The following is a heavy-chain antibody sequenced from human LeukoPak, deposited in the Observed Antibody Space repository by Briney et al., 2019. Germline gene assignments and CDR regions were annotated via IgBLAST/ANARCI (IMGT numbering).Heavy chain of an antibody. V-gene: IGHV3-30*02. CDR2: IRSDGSNK. CDR3: AKARIAVAVREDLDH. Sequence: GGSLRLSCAASGFTFSSYGMHWVRQAPGKGLEWVAFIRSDGSNKYYGDSVKGRFTISRDNSKNTLYLQMNSLRPEDTAVFYCAKARIAVAVREDLDHWGQRTLVTVSS. CDR1: GFTFSSYG. D-gene: IGHD6-19*01. J-gene: IGHJ4*02.